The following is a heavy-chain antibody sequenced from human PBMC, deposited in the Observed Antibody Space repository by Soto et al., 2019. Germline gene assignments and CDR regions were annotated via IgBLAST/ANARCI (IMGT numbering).Heavy chain of an antibody. CDR1: GYTFTSYG. CDR2: ISAYNGNT. V-gene: IGHV1-18*01. J-gene: IGHJ6*03. Sequence: ASVKVSCKASGYTFTSYGISWVRQAPGQGLEWMGWISAYNGNTNYAQKLQGRVTMTTDTSTSTAYMELRSLRSDDTAVYYCARASSIAARDDYYYYMDVWGKGTTVTVSS. D-gene: IGHD6-6*01. CDR3: ARASSIAARDDYYYYMDV.